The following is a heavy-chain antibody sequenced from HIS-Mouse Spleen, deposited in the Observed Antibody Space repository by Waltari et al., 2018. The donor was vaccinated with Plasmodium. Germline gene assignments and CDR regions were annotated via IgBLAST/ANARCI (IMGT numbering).Heavy chain of an antibody. D-gene: IGHD3-3*01. CDR1: GYTFTSYG. Sequence: QVQLVQSGAEVKKPGASVKVSCKASGYTFTSYGISWVRQAPGQGLEWMGWISAYNGNTKYAKTIQGRVTMTTDTTTGTAYMELRSLRSVDTAVYYCARDPGSYYVFWSGYAATGMAVWGQGTTVTVSS. CDR3: ARDPGSYYVFWSGYAATGMAV. J-gene: IGHJ6*01. V-gene: IGHV1-18*01. CDR2: ISAYNGNT.